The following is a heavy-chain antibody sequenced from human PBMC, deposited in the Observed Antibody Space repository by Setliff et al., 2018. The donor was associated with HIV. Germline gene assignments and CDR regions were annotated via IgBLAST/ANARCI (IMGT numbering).Heavy chain of an antibody. CDR1: GFTFNNNA. Sequence: LRLSCAASGFTFNNNAMSWVRQAPGKGLEWVSAISGSGGSTYYADSVKGRFTISRDNSKNTLYLQMNSLRAEDTAVYYCARAKQWLAELDYWGQGTLVTVSS. D-gene: IGHD6-19*01. CDR3: ARAKQWLAELDY. J-gene: IGHJ4*02. V-gene: IGHV3-23*01. CDR2: ISGSGGST.